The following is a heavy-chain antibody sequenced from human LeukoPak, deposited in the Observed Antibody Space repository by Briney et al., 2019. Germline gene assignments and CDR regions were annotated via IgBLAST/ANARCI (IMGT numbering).Heavy chain of an antibody. CDR2: ISGDGGST. CDR1: GFTFDDYA. D-gene: IGHD2-2*01. CDR3: AKDKYCSSTSCHPNWFDP. J-gene: IGHJ5*02. Sequence: GGSLRLSCAASGFTFDDYAMHWVRRAPGKGLEWVSLISGDGGSTYYADSVKGRFTISRDNSKNSLYLQMNSLRTEDTALYYCAKDKYCSSTSCHPNWFDPWGQGTLVTVSS. V-gene: IGHV3-43*02.